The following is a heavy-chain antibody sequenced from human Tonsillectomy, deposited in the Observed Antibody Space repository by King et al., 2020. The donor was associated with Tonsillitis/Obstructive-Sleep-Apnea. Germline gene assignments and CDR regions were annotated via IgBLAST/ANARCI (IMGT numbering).Heavy chain of an antibody. J-gene: IGHJ4*02. D-gene: IGHD3-10*01. CDR3: AGGHGSGSFDY. V-gene: IGHV4-59*01. Sequence: QLQESGPGLVKPSETLSLTCTVSGGSISSYYWSWIRQPPGKGLEWIGYIYYSGSTNYNPSLKSRVTISVDTSKNQFSLKLSSVTAADTAVYYCAGGHGSGSFDYWGQGTLVTVSS. CDR2: IYYSGST. CDR1: GGSISSYY.